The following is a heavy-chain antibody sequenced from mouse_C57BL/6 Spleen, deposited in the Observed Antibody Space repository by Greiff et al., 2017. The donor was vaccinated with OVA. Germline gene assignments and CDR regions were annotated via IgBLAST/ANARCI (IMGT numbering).Heavy chain of an antibody. Sequence: VQLQQSGPELVKPGASVKISCKASGYTFTDYYMNWVKQSHGKSLEWLGAINPNNGGTSYNQKFKGKATLTVDKSSSTAYMELRSLTSEDSAVYYCARKTNYSNYEGGYAMDYWGQGTSVTVSS. V-gene: IGHV1-26*01. CDR1: GYTFTDYY. J-gene: IGHJ4*01. CDR2: INPNNGGT. D-gene: IGHD2-5*01. CDR3: ARKTNYSNYEGGYAMDY.